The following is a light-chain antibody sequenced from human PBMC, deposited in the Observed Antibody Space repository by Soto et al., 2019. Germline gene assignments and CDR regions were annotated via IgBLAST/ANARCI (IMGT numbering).Light chain of an antibody. CDR3: HQVNIYPLT. CDR2: GAS. Sequence: IQLTQSPSSLPASVGDRVTITCRASQGISSFLAWYQQKPGKAPELLIYGASTLQSGVPSRFSGSGSGTDFTLTISSLQPEDFATYYCHQVNIYPLTFGGGTKVEIK. J-gene: IGKJ4*01. V-gene: IGKV1-9*01. CDR1: QGISSF.